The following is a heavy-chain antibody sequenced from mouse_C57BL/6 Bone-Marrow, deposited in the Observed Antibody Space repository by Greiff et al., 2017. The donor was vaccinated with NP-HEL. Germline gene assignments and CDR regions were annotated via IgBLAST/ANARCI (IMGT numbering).Heavy chain of an antibody. D-gene: IGHD1-1*01. CDR2: INPYNGGT. V-gene: IGHV1-19*01. J-gene: IGHJ1*03. CDR3: YYGSSEYWYFDV. CDR1: GYTFTDYY. Sequence: EVQGVESGPVLVKPGASVKMSCKASGYTFTDYYMNWVKQSHGKSLEWIGVINPYNGGTSYNQKFKGKATLTVDKSSSTAYMELNSLTSEDSAVYYCYYGSSEYWYFDVWGTGTTVTVSS.